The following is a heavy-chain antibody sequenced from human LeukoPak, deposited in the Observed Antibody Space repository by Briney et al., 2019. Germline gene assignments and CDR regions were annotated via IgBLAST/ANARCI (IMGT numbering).Heavy chain of an antibody. D-gene: IGHD4-23*01. Sequence: GGSLRLSCAASGFTFSSYWMSWVRQAPGKGLEWVANIKEDGSDKYSVDSVKGRFTISRDNAKNSLFLHMNSLRTEDTAVYYCARVPGVTFLDNWGQGTLVIVSS. CDR3: ARVPGVTFLDN. CDR1: GFTFSSYW. CDR2: IKEDGSDK. J-gene: IGHJ4*02. V-gene: IGHV3-7*01.